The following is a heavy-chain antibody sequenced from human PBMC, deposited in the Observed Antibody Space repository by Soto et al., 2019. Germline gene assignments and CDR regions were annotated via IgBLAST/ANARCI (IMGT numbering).Heavy chain of an antibody. CDR1: GGSVSGVDYF. J-gene: IGHJ5*02. D-gene: IGHD2-21*01. V-gene: IGHV4-30-4*01. CDR3: AREEMKGIISWFDP. Sequence: SETRSLTCTVSGGSVSGVDYFWSWIRQSPGKGLEWIGYIYYTGITHLNPSLKSRLTMAVDTSKNEFSLKLTSVSAADTAVYFCAREEMKGIISWFDPWGQGTPVTVSS. CDR2: IYYTGIT.